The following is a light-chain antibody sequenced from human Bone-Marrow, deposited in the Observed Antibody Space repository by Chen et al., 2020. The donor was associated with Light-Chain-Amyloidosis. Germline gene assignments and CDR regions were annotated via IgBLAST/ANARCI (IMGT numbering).Light chain of an antibody. Sequence: HSALTHPASVSGSPGQPTTISCTGTSSDVGGDNHVSWYQQHPDKAPKLMIYEVTNRPSWVPDRFSGSKSDNTASLTISGLQTEDEADYFCSSYTITNTLVFGSGTRVTVL. J-gene: IGLJ1*01. CDR3: SSYTITNTLV. CDR2: EVT. CDR1: SSDVGGDNH. V-gene: IGLV2-14*01.